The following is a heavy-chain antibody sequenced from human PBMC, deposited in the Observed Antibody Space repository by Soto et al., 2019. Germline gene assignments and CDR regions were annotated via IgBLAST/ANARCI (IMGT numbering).Heavy chain of an antibody. Sequence: GVSLRVSCAAAGFRFSDYYMDWVRKLPGMGLEWVGRTRNKANSYAAEYAPSVRGRFTISRHDSEDSMFLQLNSLKTEDTAVYYCARDTGGSYDFWGQGALVTVSS. CDR1: GFRFSDYY. J-gene: IGHJ4*02. D-gene: IGHD1-26*01. CDR3: ARDTGGSYDF. V-gene: IGHV3-72*01. CDR2: TRNKANSYAA.